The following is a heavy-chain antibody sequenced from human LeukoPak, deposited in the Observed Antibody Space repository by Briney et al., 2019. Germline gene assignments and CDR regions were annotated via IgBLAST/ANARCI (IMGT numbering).Heavy chain of an antibody. Sequence: GRSLRLSCAASGFTFGSYGMHRVRQAPGKGLEWVAVISYDGSNKYYADSVKGRFTTSRDNSKNTLYLQMNSLRAEDTAVYYCAKGPAKRGYGDYWGQGTLVTVSS. J-gene: IGHJ4*02. D-gene: IGHD5-12*01. V-gene: IGHV3-30*18. CDR1: GFTFGSYG. CDR2: ISYDGSNK. CDR3: AKGPAKRGYGDY.